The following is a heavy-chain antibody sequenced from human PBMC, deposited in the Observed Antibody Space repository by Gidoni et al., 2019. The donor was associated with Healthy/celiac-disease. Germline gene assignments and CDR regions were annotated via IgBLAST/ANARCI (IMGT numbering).Heavy chain of an antibody. Sequence: EVQLVESGGGLVPPGGSLRLSCAASGFTFSRYEMNWVRQALGKGLEWVSYISSSGSTIYYADSVKGRFTISRDNAKNSLYLQMNSRRAEDTAVYYCARGMITFGGVINDYFDYWGQGTLVTVSS. CDR1: GFTFSRYE. V-gene: IGHV3-48*03. CDR2: ISSSGSTI. J-gene: IGHJ4*02. D-gene: IGHD3-16*02. CDR3: ARGMITFGGVINDYFDY.